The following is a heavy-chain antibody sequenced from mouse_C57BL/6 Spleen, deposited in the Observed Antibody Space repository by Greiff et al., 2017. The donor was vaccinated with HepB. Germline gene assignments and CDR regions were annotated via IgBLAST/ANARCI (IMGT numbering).Heavy chain of an antibody. CDR1: GYTFTSYW. Sequence: VQLQQPGAELVKPGASVKVSCKASGYTFTSYWMHWVKQRPGQGLEWIGRIYPRDGSTKYNEKFKGKATLTVDTSSSTAYMELHSLTSEDSAVYFCARSGWASSPMDYWGQGTSVTVSS. J-gene: IGHJ4*01. V-gene: IGHV1-85*01. CDR3: ARSGWASSPMDY. CDR2: IYPRDGST. D-gene: IGHD3-1*01.